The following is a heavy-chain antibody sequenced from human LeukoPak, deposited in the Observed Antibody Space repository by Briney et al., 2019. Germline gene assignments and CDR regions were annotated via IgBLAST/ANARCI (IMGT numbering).Heavy chain of an antibody. Sequence: SETLSLTCSVSGGSITITNYYWGWVRQPPGKGLEWIGSMYHSGTTYYNPSLKARLTISVDTSKNQFSLNLSAVTAADTALYFCARHRGRNGGYVLDYWGQGTLVTVSS. V-gene: IGHV4-39*01. J-gene: IGHJ4*02. CDR1: GGSITITNYY. CDR2: MYHSGTT. D-gene: IGHD3-10*02. CDR3: ARHRGRNGGYVLDY.